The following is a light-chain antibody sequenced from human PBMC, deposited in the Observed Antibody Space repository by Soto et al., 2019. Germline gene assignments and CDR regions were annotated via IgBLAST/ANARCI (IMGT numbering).Light chain of an antibody. J-gene: IGKJ1*01. CDR3: QQYNRYPWT. CDR2: DAS. Sequence: DIQMTQSPSTLSASVGDRVTITCRASQSISSWLAWYQQKPGKAPKLLIYDASSLESGVPSRFSGSGSGTELTLTISSLQPDDFATDSCQQYNRYPWTLGQGTNVEIK. V-gene: IGKV1-5*01. CDR1: QSISSW.